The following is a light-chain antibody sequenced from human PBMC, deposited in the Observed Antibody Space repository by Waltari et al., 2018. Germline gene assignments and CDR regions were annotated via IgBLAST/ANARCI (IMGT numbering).Light chain of an antibody. CDR1: QSVSTY. J-gene: IGKJ4*01. CDR3: QQRYKWPLT. CDR2: DSS. V-gene: IGKV3-11*01. Sequence: EIVLTQSPATLSLSPGERATLSCRASQSVSTYLAWYQRRPGQPPRLLIYDSSSRATGIPARFSGSGSETDFTLTISSLEPEDFAVYYCQQRYKWPLTFGGGSKVEI.